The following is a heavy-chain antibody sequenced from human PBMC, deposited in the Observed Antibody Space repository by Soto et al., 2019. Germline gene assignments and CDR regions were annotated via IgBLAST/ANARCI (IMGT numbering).Heavy chain of an antibody. D-gene: IGHD2-2*02. CDR2: VIPIFGTA. CDR1: GGTSISYA. CDR3: AYMNHPPDY. V-gene: IGHV1-69*13. Sequence: SVKVSCKASGGTSISYAISWVRQAPGQGLEWMGGVIPIFGTANYAQKFQGRVTITADESTSTAYMELSSLRSEDTAVYYCAYMNHPPDYWGQGTLVTVSS. J-gene: IGHJ4*02.